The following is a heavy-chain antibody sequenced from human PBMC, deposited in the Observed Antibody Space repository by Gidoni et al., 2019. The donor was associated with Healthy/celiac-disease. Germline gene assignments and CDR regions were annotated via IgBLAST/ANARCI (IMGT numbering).Heavy chain of an antibody. CDR3: AKDRYSGSLYYYYGMDV. Sequence: EVQLLESGGGLVQPGRSLTLSWSASGSIFSSYAMSWVRRAPGKGLESVSAISGSGGSTYYADSVKGRFTISRDNSKNTLYLQMNSLRAEDTAVYYCAKDRYSGSLYYYYGMDVWGQGTTVTVSS. J-gene: IGHJ6*02. D-gene: IGHD6-6*01. CDR2: ISGSGGST. CDR1: GSIFSSYA. V-gene: IGHV3-23*01.